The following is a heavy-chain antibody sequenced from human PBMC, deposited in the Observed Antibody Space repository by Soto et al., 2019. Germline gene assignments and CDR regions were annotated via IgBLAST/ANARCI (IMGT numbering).Heavy chain of an antibody. CDR2: ISWNSGSI. V-gene: IGHV3-9*01. CDR1: GFTFDDYA. D-gene: IGHD3-22*01. J-gene: IGHJ3*02. CDR3: AKVSTSQTTYYDRSTYYGAFDI. Sequence: EVQLVESGGGLVQPGRSLRLSCAASGFTFDDYAMNWVRQAPGKGLEWVSGISWNSGSIGYADSVKGRFTISRDNAKNSLYLQMNSLRADDTALYYCAKVSTSQTTYYDRSTYYGAFDIWGQGTMVNVSS.